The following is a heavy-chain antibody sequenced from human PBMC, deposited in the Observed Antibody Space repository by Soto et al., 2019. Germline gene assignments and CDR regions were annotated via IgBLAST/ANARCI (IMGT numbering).Heavy chain of an antibody. Sequence: LKLFCVAPGVPLVYYSMHWVRQGAGEGLGWVSGISWNSANIFYADSVKGRFTISRDNAKNSFSLQMNSLKPEDTALYHCATTRXLGKCGNNCPGNSQFDPWGQGTLVTVSS. CDR1: GVPLVYYS. CDR2: ISWNSANI. V-gene: IGHV3-9*01. J-gene: IGHJ5*02. CDR3: ATTRXLGKCGNNCPGNSQFDP. D-gene: IGHD1-20*01.